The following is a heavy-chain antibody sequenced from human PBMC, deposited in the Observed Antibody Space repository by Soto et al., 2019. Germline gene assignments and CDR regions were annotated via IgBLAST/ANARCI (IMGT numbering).Heavy chain of an antibody. V-gene: IGHV3-7*04. CDR1: GFTFSSYW. CDR2: IKQDGSEK. Sequence: GGSLRLSCAASGFTFSSYWMSWVRQAPGKGLEWVANIKQDGSEKYYVDSVKGRFTISRDNAKNSLYLQMNSLRAEDTAVYYCARGDYDILTGYYTNYWGQGTLVTVSS. D-gene: IGHD3-9*01. J-gene: IGHJ4*02. CDR3: ARGDYDILTGYYTNY.